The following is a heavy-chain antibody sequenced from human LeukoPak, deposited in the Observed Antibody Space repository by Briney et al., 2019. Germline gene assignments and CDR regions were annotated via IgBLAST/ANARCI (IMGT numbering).Heavy chain of an antibody. Sequence: GGSLRLSCAASGFTFSSYGMHWVRQAPGKGLEWVAVIWYDGSNKYYADSVKGRFTISRDNSKNTLYLQMNSLRAEDTAVYYCARDRGGSGYPECFDYWGQGTLVTVSS. CDR3: ARDRGGSGYPECFDY. D-gene: IGHD3-3*01. CDR2: IWYDGSNK. J-gene: IGHJ4*02. CDR1: GFTFSSYG. V-gene: IGHV3-33*01.